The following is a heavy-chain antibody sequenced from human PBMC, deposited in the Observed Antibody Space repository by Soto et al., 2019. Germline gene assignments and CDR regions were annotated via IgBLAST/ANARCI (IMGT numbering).Heavy chain of an antibody. D-gene: IGHD3-3*01. V-gene: IGHV3-33*01. CDR1: GFTFSSYG. J-gene: IGHJ4*02. CDR3: ARDRDFWSGYDTGNYDFDY. Sequence: GGSLRLSCAASGFTFSSYGMHWVRQAPGKGLEWVAVIWYDGSNKYYADSVKGRFTISRDNSKNTLYLQMNSLRAEDTAVYYWARDRDFWSGYDTGNYDFDYWGQGTLVTV. CDR2: IWYDGSNK.